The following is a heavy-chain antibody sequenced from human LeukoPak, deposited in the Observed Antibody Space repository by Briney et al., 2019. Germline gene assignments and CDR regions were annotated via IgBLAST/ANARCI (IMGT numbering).Heavy chain of an antibody. CDR3: AKNIWFGESADAFDI. J-gene: IGHJ3*02. D-gene: IGHD3-10*01. V-gene: IGHV1-2*02. CDR1: GYTFTGYY. CDR2: INPNSGGT. Sequence: ASVTVACKASGYTFTGYYMHWVRQAPGQGLEWMGWINPNSGGTNYAQKFQGRVTMTRDKSIRTAYMELSRLTSDDTAVYYCAKNIWFGESADAFDIWGRGIMVTVSS.